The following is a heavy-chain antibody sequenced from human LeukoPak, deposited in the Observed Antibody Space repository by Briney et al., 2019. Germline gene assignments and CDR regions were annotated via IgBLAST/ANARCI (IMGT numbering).Heavy chain of an antibody. D-gene: IGHD6-19*01. Sequence: SETLSLTCTVSGGSISSYYWSWIRQPPGKGLEWIGYIYYSGSTNYNPSLKSRVTISVDTSKNQLSLKLSSVTAADTAVYYCARGGIAVGFDYWGQGTLVTVSS. CDR1: GGSISSYY. J-gene: IGHJ4*02. CDR2: IYYSGST. V-gene: IGHV4-59*01. CDR3: ARGGIAVGFDY.